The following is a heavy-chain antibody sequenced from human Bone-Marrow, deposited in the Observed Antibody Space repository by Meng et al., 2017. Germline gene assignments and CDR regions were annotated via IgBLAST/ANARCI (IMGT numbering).Heavy chain of an antibody. CDR3: ARDALAVAGTWRLASDY. CDR2: IWYDGSNK. Sequence: GGSLRLSCAASGFTFSSYGMHWVRQAPGKGLEWVAVIWYDGSNKYYADSVKGRFTISRDNSKNTLYLQMNSLRAEDTAVYYCARDALAVAGTWRLASDYWGQGTLVTVSS. J-gene: IGHJ4*02. D-gene: IGHD6-19*01. CDR1: GFTFSSYG. V-gene: IGHV3-33*01.